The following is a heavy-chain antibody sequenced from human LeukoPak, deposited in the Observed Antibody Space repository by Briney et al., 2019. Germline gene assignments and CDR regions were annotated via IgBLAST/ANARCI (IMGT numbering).Heavy chain of an antibody. CDR2: IYTSGST. Sequence: PSETLSLTCTVSGGSISSYYWGWIRQPPGKGLEWIGRIYTSGSTNYNPSLKSRVTMSVDTSKNQFSLKLSSVTAADTAVYYCARVIIGSSRHDTFDIWGQGTMITVSS. V-gene: IGHV4-4*07. CDR1: GGSISSYY. CDR3: ARVIIGSSRHDTFDI. J-gene: IGHJ3*02. D-gene: IGHD6-6*01.